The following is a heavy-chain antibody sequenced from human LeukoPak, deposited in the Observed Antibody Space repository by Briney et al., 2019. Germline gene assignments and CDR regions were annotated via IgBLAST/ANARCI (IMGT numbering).Heavy chain of an antibody. J-gene: IGHJ3*02. D-gene: IGHD5-24*01. CDR1: GFTFDDYG. V-gene: IGHV3-20*04. Sequence: GGSLRLSCAASGFTFDDYGMSWVRQAPGKGLEWVSGINWNGGSTGYADSVKGRFTISRDNAKNSLYLQMNSLRAEDTALYYCARRRDGYNFGAFDIWGQGTMDTVSS. CDR2: INWNGGST. CDR3: ARRRDGYNFGAFDI.